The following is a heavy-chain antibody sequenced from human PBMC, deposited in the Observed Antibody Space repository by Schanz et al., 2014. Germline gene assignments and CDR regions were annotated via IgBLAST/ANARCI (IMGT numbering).Heavy chain of an antibody. Sequence: QVQLQESGPGLVKPSETLSLTCTVSGGAISRNNWWTWLRQPPGKGLEWIGEIHHSGSTNYNPSLKSRVTISMEPSKNQFSLKRCSVPAADTAVYYCARGEWSTSQFDYWGHGTLVTVSS. V-gene: IGHV4-4*02. J-gene: IGHJ4*01. D-gene: IGHD2-2*01. CDR1: GGAISRNNW. CDR2: IHHSGST. CDR3: ARGEWSTSQFDY.